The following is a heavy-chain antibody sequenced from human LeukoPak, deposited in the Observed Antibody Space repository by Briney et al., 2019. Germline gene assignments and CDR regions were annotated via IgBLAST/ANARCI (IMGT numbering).Heavy chain of an antibody. V-gene: IGHV3-30*18. D-gene: IGHD1-26*01. J-gene: IGHJ4*02. CDR1: GFTFSSYG. Sequence: PGGSLRLSCAASGFTFSSYGMHWVRQAPGKGLEWVAVISYDGSNKNYADSVKGRFTISRGNSKNTLYLQMSSLRAEDTAVYYCAKDRLYSGLDYWGQGTLVTVSS. CDR3: AKDRLYSGLDY. CDR2: ISYDGSNK.